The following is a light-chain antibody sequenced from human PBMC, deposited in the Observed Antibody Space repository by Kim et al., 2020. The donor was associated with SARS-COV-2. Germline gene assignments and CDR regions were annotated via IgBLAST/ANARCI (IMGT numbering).Light chain of an antibody. Sequence: VSPGKTASITCCGDKLGDKYACWYQQKPGQSPVLVIYQDSKRPSGIPERFSGSNSGNTATLTISGTQAMDEADYYCQAWDSSTVVFGGGTQLTVL. V-gene: IGLV3-1*01. CDR2: QDS. CDR1: KLGDKY. CDR3: QAWDSSTVV. J-gene: IGLJ2*01.